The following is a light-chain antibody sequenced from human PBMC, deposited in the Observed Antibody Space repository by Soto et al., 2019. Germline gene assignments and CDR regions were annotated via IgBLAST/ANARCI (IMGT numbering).Light chain of an antibody. CDR3: MKATQSHCT. V-gene: IGKV2-24*01. Sequence: DIVMTQTPLSSPVNLGQAASISCRSSQSLVHRDGNTYLSWFQQRPGQTPRLLIYKVSDRFSGVPDRFSGSGAGTDFTLTISRVEAEDVGVYYFMKATQSHCTFGQGTKVEIK. J-gene: IGKJ1*01. CDR2: KVS. CDR1: QSLVHRDGNTY.